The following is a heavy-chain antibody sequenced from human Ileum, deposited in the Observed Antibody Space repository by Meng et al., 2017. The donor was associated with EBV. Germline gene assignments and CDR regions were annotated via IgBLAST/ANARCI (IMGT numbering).Heavy chain of an antibody. Sequence: LVWLCTPPGKGLVLMWIIHYSGNVSHSPSLKSRDTISVDTSKNQVTLKLSSVTAAEAAVYACARSIVVVPAAIYYWGQGTLVTVSS. J-gene: IGHJ4*02. CDR2: IHYSGNV. V-gene: IGHV4-39*01. D-gene: IGHD2-2*01. CDR3: ARSIVVVPAAIYY.